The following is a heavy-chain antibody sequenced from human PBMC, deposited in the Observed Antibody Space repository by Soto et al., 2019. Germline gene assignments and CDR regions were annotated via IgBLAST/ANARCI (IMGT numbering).Heavy chain of an antibody. J-gene: IGHJ4*02. Sequence: GGPMRLSCAASGFPFSDYYVSWIRPAPGKGLEWVSYISSSGSTIYYADSVKGRFTISRDNAKNSLYLQMNSLRAEDTAVYYCAREVVVAAGIDYWGQGTLVTVSS. CDR1: GFPFSDYY. V-gene: IGHV3-11*01. CDR3: AREVVVAAGIDY. CDR2: ISSSGSTI. D-gene: IGHD2-15*01.